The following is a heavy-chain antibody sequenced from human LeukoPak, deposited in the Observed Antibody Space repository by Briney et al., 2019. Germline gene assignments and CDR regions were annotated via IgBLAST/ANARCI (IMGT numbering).Heavy chain of an antibody. CDR3: ARDTGGVFCGGDCYS. CDR2: IYSGGNT. J-gene: IGHJ4*02. D-gene: IGHD2-21*02. V-gene: IGHV3-66*02. Sequence: GGSLRLSCAASGFTVSSNYMSWVRQAPGKGLEWVSVIYSGGNTYYADSVKGRFTISRDNSKNTLYLQMNSLRAEDTAVYYCARDTGGVFCGGDCYSWGQGTLVTVSS. CDR1: GFTVSSNY.